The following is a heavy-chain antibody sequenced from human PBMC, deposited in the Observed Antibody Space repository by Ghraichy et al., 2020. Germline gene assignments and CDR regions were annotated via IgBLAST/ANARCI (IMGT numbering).Heavy chain of an antibody. D-gene: IGHD3-22*01. V-gene: IGHV3-72*01. J-gene: IGHJ4*02. CDR1: GFTFSDHY. CDR3: ARSSYVSSGYPDYFDY. Sequence: GGSLRLSCAASGFTFSDHYMDWVRQAPGKGLEWVGRTRNKANRYTTEYAASVKGRFTTSRDDSKNSLYLQMNSLKTEDTAVYYCARSSYVSSGYPDYFDYWGQGTLVTVSS. CDR2: TRNKANRYTT.